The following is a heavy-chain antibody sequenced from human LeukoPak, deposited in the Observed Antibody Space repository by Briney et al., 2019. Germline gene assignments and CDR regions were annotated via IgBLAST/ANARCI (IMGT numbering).Heavy chain of an antibody. Sequence: GGSLRLSCAASGFTFTDYWMYWVRQAPGKGLVWVSRINPTGSQIDYADSVKGRFTISRDNAKNSLYLQMNSLRVEDTAVYYCAKEGRSLQTYWGQGTLVTVSS. V-gene: IGHV3-74*01. D-gene: IGHD5-24*01. CDR2: INPTGSQI. J-gene: IGHJ4*02. CDR1: GFTFTDYW. CDR3: AKEGRSLQTY.